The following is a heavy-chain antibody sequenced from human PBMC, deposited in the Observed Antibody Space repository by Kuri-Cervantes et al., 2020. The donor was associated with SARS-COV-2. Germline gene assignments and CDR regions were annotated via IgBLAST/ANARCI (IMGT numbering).Heavy chain of an antibody. D-gene: IGHD3-10*01. V-gene: IGHV4-4*07. CDR1: GVSISSYY. CDR2: IYTSGST. Sequence: GSLRLSCTVSGVSISSYYWSWIRQPAGKGLEWIGLIYTSGSTNYNPSLKSRVTMSVDTSKAQFSLKLSTVTAADTAVYYCASDRSNPGSGSYYNLGIGQWIDAWGQGTTVTVSS. CDR3: ASDRSNPGSGSYYNLGIGQWIDA. J-gene: IGHJ5*02.